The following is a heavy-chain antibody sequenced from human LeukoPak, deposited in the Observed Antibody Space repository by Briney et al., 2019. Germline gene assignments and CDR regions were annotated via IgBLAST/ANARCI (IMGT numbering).Heavy chain of an antibody. J-gene: IGHJ4*02. Sequence: GGSLRLSCVASGLTVSSYSMNWVRQAPGKGLEWVSYISSSSGTIYYADSVKGRFTISRDNSKNTLYLQMNSLRAEDTAVYYCAKAATTIFGVVPFDYWGQGTLVTVSS. V-gene: IGHV3-48*01. D-gene: IGHD3-3*01. CDR1: GLTVSSYS. CDR3: AKAATTIFGVVPFDY. CDR2: ISSSSGTI.